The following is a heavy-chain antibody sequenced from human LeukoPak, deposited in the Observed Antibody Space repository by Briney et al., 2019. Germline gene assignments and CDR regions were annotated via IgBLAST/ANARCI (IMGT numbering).Heavy chain of an antibody. CDR1: GGTFSSYA. V-gene: IGHV1-69*06. Sequence: GASVKVSCKASGGTFSSYAISWVRQAPGQGLEWMGRIIPIFGTANYAQKFQGRVTITADKSTSTAYMELSSLRSEDTAVYYCASRALIVATYIFDYWGQGTLVTVSS. D-gene: IGHD5-12*01. CDR3: ASRALIVATYIFDY. CDR2: IIPIFGTA. J-gene: IGHJ4*02.